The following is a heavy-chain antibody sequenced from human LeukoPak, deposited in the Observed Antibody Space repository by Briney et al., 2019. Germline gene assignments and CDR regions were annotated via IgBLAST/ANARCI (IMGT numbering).Heavy chain of an antibody. V-gene: IGHV3-23*01. J-gene: IGHJ1*01. CDR2: ISGSGGST. CDR1: GFTFSSYA. CDR3: AKDRARLRYFSPLQH. Sequence: GRSLRLPCAASGFTFSSYAVSWVRQAPGKVLEWVSAISGSGGSTYYADSGKGRFTISRDNSKNTLYLQMNSLRAEDTAVYYCAKDRARLRYFSPLQHWGQGTLVTVSS. D-gene: IGHD3-9*01.